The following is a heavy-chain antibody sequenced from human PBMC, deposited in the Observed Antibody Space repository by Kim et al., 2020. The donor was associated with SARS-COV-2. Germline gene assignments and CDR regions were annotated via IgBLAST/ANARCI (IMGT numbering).Heavy chain of an antibody. V-gene: IGHV4-61*01. D-gene: IGHD1-26*01. CDR1: GGSVSSGSYY. J-gene: IGHJ6*02. CDR2: IYYSGST. CDR3: ARDTLTSGIARESYYYYGMDV. Sequence: SETLSLTCTVSGGSVSSGSYYWSWIRQPPGKGLEWIGYIYYSGSTNYNPSLKSRVTISVDTSKNQFSLKLSSVTAADTAVYYCARDTLTSGIARESYYYYGMDVWGQGTTVTVSS.